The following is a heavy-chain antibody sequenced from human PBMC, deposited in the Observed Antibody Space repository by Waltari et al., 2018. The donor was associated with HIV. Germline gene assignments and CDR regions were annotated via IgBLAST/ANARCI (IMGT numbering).Heavy chain of an antibody. CDR1: GFTFSLYW. CDR3: ARMGLMMYAIGAFDI. Sequence: EVQLVESGGGLVQPGGSLRLSCAASGFTFSLYWMSWVRQAPGKGLEGVGNIKQDGSEKHYVDSVEGRFNISRDNAKKSLYLQMNSLRAEDTAVYYCARMGLMMYAIGAFDIWGQGTMVTVSS. J-gene: IGHJ3*02. V-gene: IGHV3-7*01. D-gene: IGHD2-8*01. CDR2: IKQDGSEK.